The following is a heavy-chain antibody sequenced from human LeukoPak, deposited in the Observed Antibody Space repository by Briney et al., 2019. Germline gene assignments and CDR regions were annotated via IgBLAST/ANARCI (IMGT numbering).Heavy chain of an antibody. D-gene: IGHD5-24*01. CDR3: ARDRETRGFDY. CDR1: GYSISSGYY. J-gene: IGHJ4*02. Sequence: SETLSLTCAFSGYSISSGYYWGWIRQPPGKGLEWIGRIYHSGSTYYNPSLKSRVTISVDTSKSQFSLKLSSVTAADTAVYYWARDRETRGFDYWGQGTLVTVSS. CDR2: IYHSGST. V-gene: IGHV4-38-2*02.